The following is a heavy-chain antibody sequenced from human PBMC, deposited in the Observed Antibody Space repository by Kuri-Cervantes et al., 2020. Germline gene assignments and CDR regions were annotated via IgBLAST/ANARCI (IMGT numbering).Heavy chain of an antibody. Sequence: SETLSLTCAVYGGSFSGYYWNWVRQPPGKGLEWIGEINHSGSTNYKPSLRSRVTTSVDTSKNQFSLNLRSVIAADTAVYYCARVEAYSYGSYLFDYWGKGTLVTVSS. V-gene: IGHV4-34*01. CDR2: INHSGST. CDR3: ARVEAYSYGSYLFDY. CDR1: GGSFSGYY. D-gene: IGHD5-18*01. J-gene: IGHJ4*02.